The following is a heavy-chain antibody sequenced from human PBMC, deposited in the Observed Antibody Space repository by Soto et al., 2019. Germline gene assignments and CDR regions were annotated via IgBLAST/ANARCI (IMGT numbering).Heavy chain of an antibody. CDR1: GFTFSSYA. J-gene: IGHJ4*02. CDR2: ISGSGGST. CDR3: AKTSEGYDILTGYSFDY. Sequence: GGSLRLSCAASGFTFSSYAMSWVRQAPGKGLEWVSAISGSGGSTYYADSVKGRFTISRDNSKNTLYLQMNSLRAEDTAVYYCAKTSEGYDILTGYSFDYWGQGTLVTVSS. V-gene: IGHV3-23*01. D-gene: IGHD3-9*01.